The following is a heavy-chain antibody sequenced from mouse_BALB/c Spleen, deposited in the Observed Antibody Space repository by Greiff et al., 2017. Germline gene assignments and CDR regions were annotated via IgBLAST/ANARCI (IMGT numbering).Heavy chain of an antibody. Sequence: VKLVESGAELAKPGASVKMSCKASGYTFTSYWMHWVKQRPGQGLEWIGYINPSTGYTEYNQKFKDKATLTADKSSSTAYMQLSSLTSEDSAVYYCARWTYYYAMDYWGQGTSVTVSS. CDR2: INPSTGYT. CDR3: ARWTYYYAMDY. V-gene: IGHV1-7*01. CDR1: GYTFTSYW. J-gene: IGHJ4*01.